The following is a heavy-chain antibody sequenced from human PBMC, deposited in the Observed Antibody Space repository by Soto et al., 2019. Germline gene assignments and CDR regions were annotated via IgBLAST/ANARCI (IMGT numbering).Heavy chain of an antibody. CDR3: ARDSGAWGSYRYTSYYCYGMDV. CDR2: ISAYNGNT. Sequence: QVPVVQSGAEVKTPGASVKVSCKASGYTFTNYGITWVRQAPGQGLEWMGWISAYNGNTNYAQKVQGRVTMTTDTSTNTAYMELRSLRSDDTAVYYCARDSGAWGSYRYTSYYCYGMDVWGQGTTVTVSS. V-gene: IGHV1-18*04. D-gene: IGHD3-16*02. CDR1: GYTFTNYG. J-gene: IGHJ6*02.